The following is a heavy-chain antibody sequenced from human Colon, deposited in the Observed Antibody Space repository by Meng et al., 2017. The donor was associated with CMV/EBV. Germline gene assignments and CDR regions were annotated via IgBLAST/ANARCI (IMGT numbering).Heavy chain of an antibody. Sequence: GGSLRLSCATSGFPFDLYWMSWVRQVPGKGLEWVANIKVDGSETNYLDSVKGRFTISRDNGKNSLHLQMNSLRGDDTALYYCVRDNDYVWGSYPGDYWGQGTLVTVPQ. CDR3: VRDNDYVWGSYPGDY. CDR1: GFPFDLYW. V-gene: IGHV3-7*01. D-gene: IGHD3-16*02. J-gene: IGHJ4*02. CDR2: IKVDGSET.